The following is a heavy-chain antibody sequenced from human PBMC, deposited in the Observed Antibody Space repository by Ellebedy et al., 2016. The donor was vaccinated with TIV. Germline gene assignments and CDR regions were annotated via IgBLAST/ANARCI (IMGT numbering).Heavy chain of an antibody. V-gene: IGHV3-30*18. CDR1: GFTFSSYG. J-gene: IGHJ6*03. CDR3: AKELVEYSSSFFYYYMDV. CDR2: ISYDGSNK. D-gene: IGHD6-6*01. Sequence: GESLKISXAVSGFTFSSYGMHWVRQAPGKGLEWVAVISYDGSNKYYEDSVKGRFTISRDNSKNTLYLQMNSLRAEDTAVYYCAKELVEYSSSFFYYYMDVWGKGTTVTVSS.